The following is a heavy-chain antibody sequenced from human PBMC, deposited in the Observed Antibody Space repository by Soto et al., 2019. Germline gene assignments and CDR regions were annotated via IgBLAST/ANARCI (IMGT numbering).Heavy chain of an antibody. D-gene: IGHD3-10*01. V-gene: IGHV1-69*13. CDR3: ARAAYYYGSGSYRSPTYYYYGMDV. CDR2: IIPIFGTA. Sequence: SVKVSCKASGGTFSSYAISWVRQAPGQGLEWMGGIIPIFGTANYAQKFQGRVTITADESTSTAYMGLSSLRSEDTAVYYCARAAYYYGSGSYRSPTYYYYGMDVWGQGTTVTVSS. CDR1: GGTFSSYA. J-gene: IGHJ6*02.